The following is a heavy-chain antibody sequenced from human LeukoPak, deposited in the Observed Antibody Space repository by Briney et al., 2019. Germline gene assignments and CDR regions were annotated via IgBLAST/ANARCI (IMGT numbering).Heavy chain of an antibody. CDR1: AYTFTGYY. CDR2: INPNSGGT. J-gene: IGHJ4*02. Sequence: GASVKVSCKASAYTFTGYYMNWVRQAPGQGLEWMGRINPNSGGTNYAQKFQGRVTMTRDTSISTAYMELSRLRSDDTAVYYCTRSLYMDTTMDYFDYWGQGTLVTVSS. CDR3: TRSLYMDTTMDYFDY. V-gene: IGHV1-2*06. D-gene: IGHD5-18*01.